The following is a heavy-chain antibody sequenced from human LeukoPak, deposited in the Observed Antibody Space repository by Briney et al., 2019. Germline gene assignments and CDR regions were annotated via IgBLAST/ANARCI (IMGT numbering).Heavy chain of an antibody. CDR3: ARDFSVAARPDYYYGMDV. D-gene: IGHD6-6*01. Sequence: PSETLSLTCTVSGGSISSYYWSWIRQPPGKGLEWIGYIYYSGSTNYNLSLKSRVTISVDTSKNQFPLKLSSVTAADTAVYYCARDFSVAARPDYYYGMDVWGQGTTVTVSS. V-gene: IGHV4-59*01. CDR1: GGSISSYY. CDR2: IYYSGST. J-gene: IGHJ6*02.